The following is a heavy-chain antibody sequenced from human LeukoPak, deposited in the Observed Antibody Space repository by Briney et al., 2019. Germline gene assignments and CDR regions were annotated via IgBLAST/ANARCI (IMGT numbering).Heavy chain of an antibody. CDR1: GFTFSSYG. V-gene: IGHV3-33*01. CDR3: ARYRSSSWYTFDY. Sequence: GGSLRLSCAASGFTFSSYGMHWVRQAPGEGLEWVAVIWYDGSNKYYADSVKGRFTISRDNSKNTLYLQMNSLRAEDTAVYYCARYRSSSWYTFDYWGQGTLVTVSS. J-gene: IGHJ4*02. CDR2: IWYDGSNK. D-gene: IGHD6-13*01.